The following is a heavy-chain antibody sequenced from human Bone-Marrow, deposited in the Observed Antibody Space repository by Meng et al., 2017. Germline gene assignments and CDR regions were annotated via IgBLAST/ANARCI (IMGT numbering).Heavy chain of an antibody. V-gene: IGHV3-15*01. CDR2: IKSKTDGETP. D-gene: IGHD1-1*01. Sequence: EVQLVASGEGLVRPGGSLRLSCAASGFTFSNAWMSWVRQAPGRGLEWVARIKSKTDGETPDYAAPVKGRFTISRDDSKNTLYLQMHSLKTEDTAVYYCNWNDFGDYWGQGALVTVSS. J-gene: IGHJ4*02. CDR3: NWNDFGDY. CDR1: GFTFSNAW.